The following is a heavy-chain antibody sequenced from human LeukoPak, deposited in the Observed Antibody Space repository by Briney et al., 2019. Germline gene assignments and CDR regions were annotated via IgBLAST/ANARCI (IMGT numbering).Heavy chain of an antibody. D-gene: IGHD3-16*01. V-gene: IGHV1-2*02. J-gene: IGHJ4*02. Sequence: GASVKVSCKASGYTFTDYYINWVRQAPGQGLEWMGWVNPNNGGTNYAQKFQGRVTMTTDTSISTAYMELSSLTSDDTAVYYCARVPGGPARDLNYWGQGSLVTVSS. CDR1: GYTFTDYY. CDR2: VNPNNGGT. CDR3: ARVPGGPARDLNY.